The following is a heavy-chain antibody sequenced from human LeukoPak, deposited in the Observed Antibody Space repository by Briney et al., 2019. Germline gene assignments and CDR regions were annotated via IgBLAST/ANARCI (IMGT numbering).Heavy chain of an antibody. CDR2: IYFTGTT. J-gene: IGHJ4*02. D-gene: IGHD3-10*01. V-gene: IGHV4-59*01. CDR3: VNGGSYLSK. Sequence: SETLSLTCTVSGGSISSYWSWIRQSPGKGLEWIGYIYFTGTTNYNPSLKSRLTISIDTSRNQFSLKLSSATAADTAIYYCVNGGSYLSKWGQGTLVTVSS. CDR1: GGSISSY.